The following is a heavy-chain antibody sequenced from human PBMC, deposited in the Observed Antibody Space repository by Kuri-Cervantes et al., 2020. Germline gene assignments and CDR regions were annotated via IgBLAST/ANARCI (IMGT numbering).Heavy chain of an antibody. CDR1: GFTFSSYW. V-gene: IGHV3-66*01. Sequence: GESLKISCAASGFTFSSYWMSWVRQAPGKGLEWVSVIYSGGSTYYADSVKGRFTISRDNAKNSLYLQMNSLRAEDTAVYSCARDGDLTGYYWDYYGMDVWGQGTTVTVSS. J-gene: IGHJ6*02. CDR3: ARDGDLTGYYWDYYGMDV. D-gene: IGHD3-9*01. CDR2: IYSGGST.